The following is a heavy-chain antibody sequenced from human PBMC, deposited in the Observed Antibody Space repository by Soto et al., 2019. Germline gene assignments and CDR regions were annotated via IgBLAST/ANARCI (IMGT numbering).Heavy chain of an antibody. CDR3: QGGDF. CDR2: INDSGNT. D-gene: IGHD3-16*01. CDR1: GGSFRGYF. Sequence: SETLSLTCAVSGGSFRGYFWSWIRQSPAKGLEWIGEINDSGNTYYNPSFKSRLTISVDTSTSQISLRLTSVTAADSAVYYCQGGDFWGQGTRVTVSS. J-gene: IGHJ4*02. V-gene: IGHV4-34*01.